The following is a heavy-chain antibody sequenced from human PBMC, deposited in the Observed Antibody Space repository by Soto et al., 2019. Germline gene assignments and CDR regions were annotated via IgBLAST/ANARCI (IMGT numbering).Heavy chain of an antibody. D-gene: IGHD3-3*02. Sequence: EVQMLESGGGLVQPGGSLRLSCAASRFTFSSYAMSWVRQAPGKGLEWVSAISGSGDSTYYADSVKGRFTISRDNSKNTLYLQMNSLRAEDTAVYYCAKGLAYGNFDYWGQGTLVTVSS. CDR2: ISGSGDST. CDR3: AKGLAYGNFDY. J-gene: IGHJ4*02. CDR1: RFTFSSYA. V-gene: IGHV3-23*01.